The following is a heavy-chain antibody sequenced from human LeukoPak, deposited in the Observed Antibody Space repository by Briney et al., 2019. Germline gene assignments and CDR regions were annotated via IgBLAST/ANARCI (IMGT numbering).Heavy chain of an antibody. CDR2: ISSSSSYI. CDR1: GFTFSSYS. V-gene: IGHV3-21*01. D-gene: IGHD3-9*01. Sequence: GGSLRLSCAASGFTFSSYSMNWVRQAPGKGLEWVSSISSSSSYIYYADSVKGRFTISRDNAKNSLYLQMNSLRAEDTAVYYCARASSKQLAGYLPDGFDIWGQGTMATVSS. J-gene: IGHJ3*02. CDR3: ARASSKQLAGYLPDGFDI.